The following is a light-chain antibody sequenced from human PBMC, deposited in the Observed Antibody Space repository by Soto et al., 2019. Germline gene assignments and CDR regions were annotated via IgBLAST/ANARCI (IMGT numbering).Light chain of an antibody. V-gene: IGLV2-11*01. CDR3: CSYVATDTWV. CDR2: GVS. Sequence: QSALTQPRSVSGSPGQSVTISCTGTNSDVGGYNYVSWYQQYPGKAPKLMISGVSERPSGVPDRFSGSKSGNTASLTISGLQAEDEADYYCCSYVATDTWVFGGGTQLTVL. CDR1: NSDVGGYNY. J-gene: IGLJ3*02.